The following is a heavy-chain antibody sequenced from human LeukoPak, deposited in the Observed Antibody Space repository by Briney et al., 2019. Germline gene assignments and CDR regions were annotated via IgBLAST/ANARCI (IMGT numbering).Heavy chain of an antibody. CDR1: GFTFSSYT. V-gene: IGHV3-48*04. Sequence: GGSLRLSCAASGFTFSSYTMNWVRQPPGKGLEWVSNIGTSSTTIYYADSVKGRFTISRDNAKNSLYLQMNSLRAEDTAVYYCARDRNSGSYPDYCYYGMDVWGQGTTVTVSS. J-gene: IGHJ6*02. D-gene: IGHD1-26*01. CDR3: ARDRNSGSYPDYCYYGMDV. CDR2: IGTSSTTI.